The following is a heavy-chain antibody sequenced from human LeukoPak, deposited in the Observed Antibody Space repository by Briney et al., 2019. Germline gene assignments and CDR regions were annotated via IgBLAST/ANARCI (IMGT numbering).Heavy chain of an antibody. J-gene: IGHJ4*02. D-gene: IGHD6-19*01. Sequence: GRSLRLSCAASGFTFSSYGMHWVRQAPGKGLEWVSAISGSGGSTYYTDSVKGRFTISRDNSKNTLYLQMNSLRAEDTAVYYCAKLRLFVSSGWLTDFDYWGQGTLVTVSS. CDR1: GFTFSSYG. CDR3: AKLRLFVSSGWLTDFDY. V-gene: IGHV3-23*01. CDR2: ISGSGGST.